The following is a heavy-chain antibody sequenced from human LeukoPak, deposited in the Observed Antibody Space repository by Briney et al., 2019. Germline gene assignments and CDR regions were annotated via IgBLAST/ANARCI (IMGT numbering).Heavy chain of an antibody. CDR2: IYSGGST. CDR1: GFTLSIYA. CDR3: ARDGFSSGYPYDAFDI. D-gene: IGHD3-22*01. V-gene: IGHV3-53*01. J-gene: IGHJ3*02. Sequence: GGSLRLSCAASGFTLSIYAMHWVRQAPGKGLEWVSVIYSGGSTYYADSVKGRFTISRDNSKNTLYLQMNSLRAEDTAVYYCARDGFSSGYPYDAFDIWGQGTMVTVSS.